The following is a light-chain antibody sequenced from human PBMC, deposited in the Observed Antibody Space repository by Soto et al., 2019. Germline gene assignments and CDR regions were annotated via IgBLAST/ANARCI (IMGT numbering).Light chain of an antibody. V-gene: IGLV2-23*01. CDR3: CSYAGGTTSYVV. Sequence: QSALTQPPSASGSPGQSVTISCTGTSSDVGGYNYVSWYRQHPGKAPQLIIYEGIKRPSGVSNRFSASKSDNTASLTISGLQAEDESDYYCCSYAGGTTSYVVFGRGTKLTVL. J-gene: IGLJ2*01. CDR1: SSDVGGYNY. CDR2: EGI.